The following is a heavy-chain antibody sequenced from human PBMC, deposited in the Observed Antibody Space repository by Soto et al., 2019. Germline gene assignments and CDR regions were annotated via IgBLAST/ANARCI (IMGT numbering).Heavy chain of an antibody. J-gene: IGHJ6*02. V-gene: IGHV3-23*04. Sequence: EVQLVESGGGLVKPGGSLRLSCAASGFNFRNHAMTWVSQAPGKGPEWVSSISRSGDITYYVDSVKGRFIISRDNSKNTLYLQMNGLSAEDAAIYYCVKDWSGEKCPCMDVWGQGTTVTVS. D-gene: IGHD3-3*01. CDR1: GFNFRNHA. CDR3: VKDWSGEKCPCMDV. CDR2: ISRSGDIT.